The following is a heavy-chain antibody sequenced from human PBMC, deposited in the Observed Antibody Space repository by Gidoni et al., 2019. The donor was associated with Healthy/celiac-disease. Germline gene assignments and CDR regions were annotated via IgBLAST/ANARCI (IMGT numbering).Heavy chain of an antibody. D-gene: IGHD2-21*01. V-gene: IGHV3-9*01. CDR3: AKDMWTANSAFDI. Sequence: EVQLVESGGGLVQPGRSMRLYCAASGFTLDDYAMHWVRQAPGKGLDWVSVISWHSGSIGYADSVKGRFTISRDNAKNSLYLQMNSLRAEDTALYYCAKDMWTANSAFDIWGQGTMVTVSS. CDR2: ISWHSGSI. CDR1: GFTLDDYA. J-gene: IGHJ3*02.